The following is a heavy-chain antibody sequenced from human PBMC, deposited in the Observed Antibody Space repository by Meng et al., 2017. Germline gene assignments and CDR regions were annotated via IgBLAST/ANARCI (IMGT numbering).Heavy chain of an antibody. CDR3: ARDSHIPTGKVVVEAAQDFDD. D-gene: IGHD2-15*01. CDR1: GFTFSSYG. Sequence: GESLKISCAASGFTFSSYGMHWVRQAPGKGLEWVAVIWYDGSNKYYADSVKGRFTISRDNSKNTLYLQMNSLRAEDTAVYYCARDSHIPTGKVVVEAAQDFDDWGQGTLVTVSS. CDR2: IWYDGSNK. V-gene: IGHV3-30*19. J-gene: IGHJ4*02.